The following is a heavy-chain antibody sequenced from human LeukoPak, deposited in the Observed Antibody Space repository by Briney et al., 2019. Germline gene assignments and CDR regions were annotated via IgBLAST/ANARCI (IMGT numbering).Heavy chain of an antibody. CDR1: GYSFTNYW. Sequence: GESLKISCKGVGYSFTNYWIGWVRQMPGKGMEWMGIIYPGDSDTRYSPSFQGQVTISADKSISTAYLQWSSLKASDTAMYYCARPIIARGVYYFDYWGQGTLVTVSS. D-gene: IGHD6-13*01. V-gene: IGHV5-51*01. CDR2: IYPGDSDT. J-gene: IGHJ4*02. CDR3: ARPIIARGVYYFDY.